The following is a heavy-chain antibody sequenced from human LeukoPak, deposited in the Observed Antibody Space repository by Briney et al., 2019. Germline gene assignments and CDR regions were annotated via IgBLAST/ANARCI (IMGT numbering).Heavy chain of an antibody. J-gene: IGHJ4*02. CDR1: GYTFTGYY. Sequence: ASVKVSCKASGYTFTGYYMHWVRQAPGQGLEWMGWINPNSGGTNYAQKFQGRVTMTRDTSISTAYMELSRLRSDDTAVYYCARDRPNYYDSSGYYLLPHYYFDYWGQGTLVTVSS. D-gene: IGHD3-22*01. V-gene: IGHV1-2*02. CDR3: ARDRPNYYDSSGYYLLPHYYFDY. CDR2: INPNSGGT.